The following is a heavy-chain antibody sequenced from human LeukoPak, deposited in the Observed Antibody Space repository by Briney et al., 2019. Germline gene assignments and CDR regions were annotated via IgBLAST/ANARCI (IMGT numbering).Heavy chain of an antibody. D-gene: IGHD3-10*01. Sequence: GGSLRLSCAASGFTFNIYGMHWVVQAPGKGLEWVAGISYDEMYQYYADSVKGRFTISRDNSKNTLFLQMNSLRAEDTAIYYCAKDRDYYGSGSDYWGQGTLVTVSS. CDR1: GFTFNIYG. CDR3: AKDRDYYGSGSDY. CDR2: ISYDEMYQ. V-gene: IGHV3-30*18. J-gene: IGHJ4*02.